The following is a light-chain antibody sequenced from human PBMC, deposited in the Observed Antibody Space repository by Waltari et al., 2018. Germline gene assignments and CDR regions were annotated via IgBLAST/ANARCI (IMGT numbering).Light chain of an antibody. V-gene: IGLV2-14*03. CDR1: SSDVGAYSF. J-gene: IGLJ2*01. Sequence: QSALTQPASVSGSPGQSITISCTGTSSDVGAYSFVPWYQQHPGKAPKLMIYDVSKRPSGVSNRFSGSKSANTASLTISALQAEDEADYYCSSYTSSNTLIFGGGTTLTVL. CDR3: SSYTSSNTLI. CDR2: DVS.